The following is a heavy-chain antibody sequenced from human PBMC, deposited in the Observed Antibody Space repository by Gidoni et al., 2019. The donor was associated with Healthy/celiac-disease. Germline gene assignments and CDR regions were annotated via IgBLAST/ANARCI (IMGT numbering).Heavy chain of an antibody. CDR2: INSDGSST. Sequence: EVQLVESGGGLVQPGGSLRLSCADSGVNCSSYWMHWVRQAPGKGLGGVSRINSDGSSTSYADSVKGRFTISRDNAKNTLYLQMNSLRAEDTAVYYCARGPDGYNWIFDYWGQGTLVTVSS. CDR1: GVNCSSYW. V-gene: IGHV3-74*01. D-gene: IGHD5-12*01. CDR3: ARGPDGYNWIFDY. J-gene: IGHJ4*02.